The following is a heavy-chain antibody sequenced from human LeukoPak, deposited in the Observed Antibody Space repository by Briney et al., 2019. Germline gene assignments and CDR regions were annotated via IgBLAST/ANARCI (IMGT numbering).Heavy chain of an antibody. Sequence: GGSLRLSCAASGFTFSSYWMHWVRQAPGKGLVWVSRIKSDGRTNYADSVKGRFTISRDNAKNTVSLQMNRRRAEDTGVYYCARAPSEIGGYYPEYFRHWGQGTLVIVSS. CDR3: ARAPSEIGGYYPEYFRH. CDR2: IKSDGRT. CDR1: GFTFSSYW. J-gene: IGHJ1*01. D-gene: IGHD3-22*01. V-gene: IGHV3-74*01.